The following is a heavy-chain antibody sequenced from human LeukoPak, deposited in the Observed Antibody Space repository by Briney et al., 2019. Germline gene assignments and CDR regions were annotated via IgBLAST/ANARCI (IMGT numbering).Heavy chain of an antibody. D-gene: IGHD5-18*01. V-gene: IGHV4-39*01. CDR1: GGSISSSSYY. Sequence: SQTLSLTCTVSGGSISSSSYYWGWIRQPPGKGLEWIGSIYYSGSTYYNPSLKSRVTISVDTSKNQFSLKLSSVTAADTAVYYCARHRAPQLADYWGQGTLVTVSS. CDR2: IYYSGST. J-gene: IGHJ4*02. CDR3: ARHRAPQLADY.